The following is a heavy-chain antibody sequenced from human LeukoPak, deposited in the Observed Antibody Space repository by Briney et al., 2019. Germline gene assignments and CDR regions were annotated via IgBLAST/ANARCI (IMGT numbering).Heavy chain of an antibody. Sequence: GGPLRLSCAPSGLTFSSYWMHWVRQAPGKGVVWVSRINSDGSSTHYPDSVKGRFTISRDNAKNTLSLQMDSLRAEDAAVFYCASDLLEYGWFGELYYWGQGTLVTVSS. J-gene: IGHJ4*02. V-gene: IGHV3-74*01. CDR3: ASDLLEYGWFGELYY. CDR2: INSDGSST. CDR1: GLTFSSYW. D-gene: IGHD3-10*01.